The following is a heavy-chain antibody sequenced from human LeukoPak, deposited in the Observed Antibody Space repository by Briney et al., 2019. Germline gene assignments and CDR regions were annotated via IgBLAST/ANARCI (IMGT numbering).Heavy chain of an antibody. D-gene: IGHD3-22*01. CDR2: IRGNGET. CDR3: AKDVSAMIAVVVDY. Sequence: GGSLRLSCAASGLSFSTFAMSWVRQGPARGLEWVSSIRGNGETFYADSVKGRFTISRDNSKNTLYLQMNSLRAEDTAVYYCAKDVSAMIAVVVDYWGQGTLVTVSS. V-gene: IGHV3-23*01. CDR1: GLSFSTFA. J-gene: IGHJ4*02.